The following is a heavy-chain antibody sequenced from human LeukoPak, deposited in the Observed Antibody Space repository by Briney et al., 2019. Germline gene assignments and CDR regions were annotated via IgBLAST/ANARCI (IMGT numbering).Heavy chain of an antibody. CDR3: ARALPPLRYYDSSGYPDAFDI. D-gene: IGHD3-22*01. CDR2: ISSSSSYI. CDR1: GFTFSSHS. Sequence: GGSLRLSCAASGFTFSSHSMNWVRQAPGKGLEWVSSISSSSSYIYYADSVKGRFTISRDNAKNSLYLQMNSLRAEDTAVYYCARALPPLRYYDSSGYPDAFDIWGQGTMVTVSS. J-gene: IGHJ3*02. V-gene: IGHV3-21*01.